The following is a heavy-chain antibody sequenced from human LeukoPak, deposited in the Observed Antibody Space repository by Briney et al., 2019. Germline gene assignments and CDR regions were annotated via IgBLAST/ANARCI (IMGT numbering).Heavy chain of an antibody. CDR1: GDSISGYY. CDR2: IYYSGST. CDR3: ARDLFQPEDF. D-gene: IGHD1-14*01. Sequence: SETLSLTCTVSGDSISGYYWSWIRQPPGKGLEWIGYIYYSGSTSYNPSLKSRVTISVDTSKNQFSLKLSSVTAADTAVYYCARDLFQPEDFWGQGTLVTVSS. V-gene: IGHV4-59*01. J-gene: IGHJ4*02.